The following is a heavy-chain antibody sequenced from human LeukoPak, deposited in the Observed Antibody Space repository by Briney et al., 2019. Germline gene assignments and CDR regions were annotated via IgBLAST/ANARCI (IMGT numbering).Heavy chain of an antibody. CDR3: ARGRGWTYDS. CDR1: GFTFSSYW. J-gene: IGHJ4*02. CDR2: MRVDGTDI. V-gene: IGHV3-7*04. Sequence: PGGSLRLSCAASGFTFSSYWMTWVRQAPGKGLEWVANMRVDGTDIHYADSVKGRFTISSDNARNSLYLQMNTLRADDTAVYYCARGRGWTYDSWGRGTLVTVSS. D-gene: IGHD6-19*01.